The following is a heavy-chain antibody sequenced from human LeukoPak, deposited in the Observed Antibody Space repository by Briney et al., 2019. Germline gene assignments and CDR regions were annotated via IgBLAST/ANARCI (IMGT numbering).Heavy chain of an antibody. J-gene: IGHJ5*02. V-gene: IGHV1-69*13. CDR2: IIPIFGTA. Sequence: ASVKVSCKASGYTFTNYGIGWVRQAPGQGLEWMGGIIPIFGTANYAQKFQGRVTITADESTSTAYMELSSLRSEDTAVYYCARYILTGYYTDDGYNWFDPWGQGTLVTVSS. D-gene: IGHD3-9*01. CDR3: ARYILTGYYTDDGYNWFDP. CDR1: GYTFTNYG.